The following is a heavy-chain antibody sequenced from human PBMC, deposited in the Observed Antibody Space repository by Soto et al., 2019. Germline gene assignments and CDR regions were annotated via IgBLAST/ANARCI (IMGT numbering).Heavy chain of an antibody. Sequence: ASVKVSCKAPGDTFTSYYLTWVRQAPGQGLEWMGVINPHGGSTKYAQKFQGRVTMTRDTSRSTVYMELRSLRSDATAIYYCARSSGGNFGIIIEGSNWFDPWGQGTLVTVSS. J-gene: IGHJ5*02. CDR2: INPHGGST. CDR3: ARSSGGNFGIIIEGSNWFDP. V-gene: IGHV1-46*01. CDR1: GDTFTSYY. D-gene: IGHD3-3*01.